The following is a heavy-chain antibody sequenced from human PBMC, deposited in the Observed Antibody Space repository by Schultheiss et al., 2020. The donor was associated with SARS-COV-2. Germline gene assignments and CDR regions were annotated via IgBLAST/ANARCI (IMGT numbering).Heavy chain of an antibody. CDR3: AVATTHYYYYGMDV. CDR2: INHSGST. D-gene: IGHD5-12*01. J-gene: IGHJ6*02. CDR1: GGSISSYY. Sequence: SETLSLTCTVSGGSISSYYWSWIRQPPGKGLEWIGEINHSGSTNYDPSLKSRVTISVDTSKNQFSLKLSSVTAADTAVYYCAVATTHYYYYGMDVWGQGTTVTVSS. V-gene: IGHV4-34*09.